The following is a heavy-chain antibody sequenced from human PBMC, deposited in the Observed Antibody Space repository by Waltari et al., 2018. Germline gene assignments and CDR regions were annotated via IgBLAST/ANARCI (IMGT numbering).Heavy chain of an antibody. CDR1: EFTFSSYA. CDR3: ARDYCDRTNCHGMDV. J-gene: IGHJ6*02. Sequence: QVQLVESGGGVVQPGRSLRLSCEASEFTFSSYAMHWVRQAPGKGLEWVEVISYNGRNIYYGDSVKGRFTISRDNSKKTLYMKMNSLRAEDTAVYYCARDYCDRTNCHGMDVWGQGTTVTVSS. V-gene: IGHV3-30*04. CDR2: ISYNGRNI. D-gene: IGHD3-22*01.